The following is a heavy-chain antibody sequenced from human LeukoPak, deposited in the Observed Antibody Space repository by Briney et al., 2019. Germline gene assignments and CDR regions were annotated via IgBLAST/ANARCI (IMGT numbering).Heavy chain of an antibody. V-gene: IGHV1-18*01. CDR1: GYTFINYG. J-gene: IGHJ5*02. D-gene: IGHD5/OR15-5a*01. Sequence: ASVKVSCKASGYTFINYGFTWVRQAPGQGLEWMGWISPYNNDTRYAQNFQGRVTLTTDTSSSTAYLELRSLRFDDTAIYYCARKVFYDLQTGYGWFDPWGQGTLVPVSS. CDR3: ARKVFYDLQTGYGWFDP. CDR2: ISPYNNDT.